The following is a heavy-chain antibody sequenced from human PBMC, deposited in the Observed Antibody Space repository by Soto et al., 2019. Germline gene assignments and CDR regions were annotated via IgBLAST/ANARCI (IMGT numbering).Heavy chain of an antibody. CDR2: ISSSSSTI. Sequence: GGSLRLSCAASGFTFSSYSMNWVRQAPGKGLEWVSYISSSSSTIYYADSVKGRFTISRDNSKNTLYLQMNSLRAEDTAVYYCAKDLKYDFWNGYTPFDYWGQGTLVTVSS. CDR1: GFTFSSYS. V-gene: IGHV3-48*01. D-gene: IGHD3-3*01. J-gene: IGHJ4*02. CDR3: AKDLKYDFWNGYTPFDY.